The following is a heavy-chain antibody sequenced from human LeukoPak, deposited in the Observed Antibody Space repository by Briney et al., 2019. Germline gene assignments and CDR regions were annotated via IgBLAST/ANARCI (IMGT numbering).Heavy chain of an antibody. J-gene: IGHJ4*02. CDR2: INHSGST. Sequence: SETLSLTCAVYGGSFSGYYWSWIRQPPGKGLEWIGEINHSGSTNYNPSLKSRVTISVDTSKNQFSLKLSSVTAADTAVYYCAGGRRVTIFGVVIKLDYWGQGTLVTVSS. CDR1: GGSFSGYY. V-gene: IGHV4-34*01. CDR3: AGGRRVTIFGVVIKLDY. D-gene: IGHD3-3*01.